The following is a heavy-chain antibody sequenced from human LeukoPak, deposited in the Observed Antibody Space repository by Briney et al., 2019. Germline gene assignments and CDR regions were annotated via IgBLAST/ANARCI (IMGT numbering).Heavy chain of an antibody. J-gene: IGHJ4*02. CDR2: ISSSGSTI. D-gene: IGHD2-2*01. Sequence: GGSLRLSCAASGFTFSSYELNWVRQAPGKGLEWVSYISSSGSTIYYAASVKGRFTISSDNAKNSLYLQMNSLRAGDTAVYYRARPYSSSTSFYLDYWGQGTLVTVSS. V-gene: IGHV3-48*03. CDR1: GFTFSSYE. CDR3: ARPYSSSTSFYLDY.